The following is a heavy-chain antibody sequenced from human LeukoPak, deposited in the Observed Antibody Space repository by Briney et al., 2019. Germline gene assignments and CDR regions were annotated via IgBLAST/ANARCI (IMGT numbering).Heavy chain of an antibody. CDR1: GGSIRSYY. J-gene: IGHJ3*02. CDR2: IYTSGST. Sequence: SETLSLTCTVSGGSIRSYYWSWIRQPAGKGLEWIGRIYTSGSTNYNPSLKSRVTISVDTSKNQFSLKLSSVTAADTAVYYCARDSVVVTPKQSDAFDIWGQGTMVTVSS. CDR3: ARDSVVVTPKQSDAFDI. D-gene: IGHD2-21*02. V-gene: IGHV4-4*07.